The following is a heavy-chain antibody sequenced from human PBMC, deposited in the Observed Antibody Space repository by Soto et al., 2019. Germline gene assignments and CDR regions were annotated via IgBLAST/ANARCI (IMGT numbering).Heavy chain of an antibody. CDR1: GFVFRNLT. D-gene: IGHD3-10*01. CDR3: AKIMIQGVLVDALDV. Sequence: DVQLLESGGRVVQPGGSLRLSCAASGFVFRNLTMNWVRQAPGKGLEYVAIISFNGGVIFDADSVRGRFTISRDNAKNILYLDMTNLRPEDSGVYYCAKIMIQGVLVDALDVWGRGTTVTVS. J-gene: IGHJ6*02. V-gene: IGHV3-23*01. CDR2: ISFNGGVI.